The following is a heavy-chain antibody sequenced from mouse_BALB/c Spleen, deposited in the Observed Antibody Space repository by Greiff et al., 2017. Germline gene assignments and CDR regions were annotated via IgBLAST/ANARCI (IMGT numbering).Heavy chain of an antibody. V-gene: IGHV5-9-4*01. CDR2: ISSGGSYT. CDR1: GFTFSSYA. CDR3: ARGGYYGNYRYYFDY. J-gene: IGHJ2*01. D-gene: IGHD2-1*01. Sequence: EVMLVESGGGLVKPGGSLKLSCAASGFTFSSYAMSWVRQSPETRLEWVAEISSGGSYTYYPDTVTGRFTISRDNAKNTLYLEMSSLRSEDTAMYYCARGGYYGNYRYYFDYWGQGTTLTVSS.